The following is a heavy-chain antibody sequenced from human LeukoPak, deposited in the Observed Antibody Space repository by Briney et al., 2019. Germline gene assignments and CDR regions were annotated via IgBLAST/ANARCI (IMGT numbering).Heavy chain of an antibody. CDR3: ARAGGGSDYYYYYMDV. J-gene: IGHJ6*03. CDR1: GYTFTSYY. CDR2: INPSGGST. D-gene: IGHD3-16*01. V-gene: IGHV1-46*01. Sequence: ASVKVSCKASGYTFTSYYMHWVRQAPGRGLEWMGIINPSGGSTSYAQKFQGRVTMTRDMSTSTVYMELSSPRSEDTAVYYCARAGGGSDYYYYYMDVWGKGTTVTVSS.